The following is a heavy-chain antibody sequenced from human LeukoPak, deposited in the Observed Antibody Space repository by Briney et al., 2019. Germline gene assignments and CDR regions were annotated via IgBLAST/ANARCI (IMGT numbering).Heavy chain of an antibody. CDR1: GGSISSSSYH. D-gene: IGHD5-18*01. J-gene: IGHJ4*02. V-gene: IGHV4-39*01. CDR2: MYYSGST. CDR3: ARHGAYSYGFDY. Sequence: PSETLSLTCTVSGGSISSSSYHWGWIRQPPGKGPEWIGSMYYSGSTYYNPSLKRRVTISVDTPKNQFSLRLSSVTAADTAVYYCARHGAYSYGFDYWGQGTLATVFS.